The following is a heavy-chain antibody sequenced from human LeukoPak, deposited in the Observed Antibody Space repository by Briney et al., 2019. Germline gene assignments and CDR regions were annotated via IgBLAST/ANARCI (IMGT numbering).Heavy chain of an antibody. Sequence: ASVKVSCKASGYTFTDDYIHWVRQAPGQGLEWMGWINVNSGGTNYAQKFYARVTMTRDTPISTAYMELSRLRSDDTAVFYCARSPHILTGENFDFWGQGTLVTVSS. J-gene: IGHJ4*02. CDR1: GYTFTDDY. D-gene: IGHD3-9*01. CDR3: ARSPHILTGENFDF. V-gene: IGHV1-2*02. CDR2: INVNSGGT.